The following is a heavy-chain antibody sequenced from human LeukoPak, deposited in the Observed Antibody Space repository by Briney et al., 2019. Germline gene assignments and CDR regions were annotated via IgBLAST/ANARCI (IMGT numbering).Heavy chain of an antibody. D-gene: IGHD3-10*01. J-gene: IGHJ4*02. Sequence: GASVKVSCKASGYIFTSYYMHWVRQAPGQGLEWMGVINPYGGSTSYAQKLQGRVTVTGDTSTSTVYMELSGLRSEDAAVYYCARTMVRGVNHYLDYWGQGTLVTVSS. V-gene: IGHV1-46*01. CDR3: ARTMVRGVNHYLDY. CDR1: GYIFTSYY. CDR2: INPYGGST.